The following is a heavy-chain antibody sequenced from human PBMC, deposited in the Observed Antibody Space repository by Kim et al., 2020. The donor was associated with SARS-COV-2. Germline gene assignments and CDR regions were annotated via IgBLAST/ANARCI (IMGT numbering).Heavy chain of an antibody. D-gene: IGHD2-15*01. CDR1: GFTFSSYS. J-gene: IGHJ5*02. V-gene: IGHV3-21*01. CDR2: ISSSSSYI. CDR3: ARDYCSGGSCYLYNWFDP. Sequence: GGSLRLSCAASGFTFSSYSMNWVRQAPGKGLEWVSSISSSSSYIYYADSVKGRFTISRDNAKNSLYLQMNSLRAEDTAVYYCARDYCSGGSCYLYNWFDPWGQGTLVTVSS.